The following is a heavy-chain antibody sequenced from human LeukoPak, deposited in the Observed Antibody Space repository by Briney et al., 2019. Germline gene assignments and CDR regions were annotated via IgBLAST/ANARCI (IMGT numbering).Heavy chain of an antibody. CDR2: IYYSGST. CDR1: GGSISSHY. J-gene: IGHJ3*02. D-gene: IGHD4-23*01. V-gene: IGHV4-59*11. Sequence: SETLSLTCTVSGGSISSHYWNWIRQPPGKGLEWIGYIYYSGSTNYNPSLKSRVTMSVDTSKNQFSLKLCSVTAADTAVYYCARETTVVTPGRSDVFDIWGQGTMVTVSS. CDR3: ARETTVVTPGRSDVFDI.